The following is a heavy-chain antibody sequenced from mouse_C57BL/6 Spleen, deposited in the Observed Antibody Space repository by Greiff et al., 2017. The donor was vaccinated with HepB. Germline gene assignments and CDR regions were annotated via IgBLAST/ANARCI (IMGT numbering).Heavy chain of an antibody. CDR2: FNPGSGGT. J-gene: IGHJ4*01. D-gene: IGHD1-1*02. Sequence: VQLQQSGAELVRPGTSVKVSCKASGYAFPNYLIEWVKQRPGRGLEWIGVFNPGSGGTNYNEKFKGKATLTADKSSSTDYMQLSSLTSEDSAVYCGARRGTYAMDYWGQGTSVTVSS. V-gene: IGHV1-54*01. CDR1: GYAFPNYL. CDR3: ARRGTYAMDY.